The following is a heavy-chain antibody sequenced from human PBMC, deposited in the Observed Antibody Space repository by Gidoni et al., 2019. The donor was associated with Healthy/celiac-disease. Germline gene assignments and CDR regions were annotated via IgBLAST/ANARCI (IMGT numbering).Heavy chain of an antibody. D-gene: IGHD2-15*01. CDR2: NIPIFGTA. J-gene: IGHJ4*02. Sequence: QVQLVQSGAEVKKPGSSVKVPCKASGGTFSSSAICWVRQAPGQGLEWMGGNIPIFGTANYAQKFQSRVTITADESTSTAYMELSSLRSEDTAVYYCARAFASNGDCSGGSCRKFFDYWGQGTLVTVSS. CDR3: ARAFASNGDCSGGSCRKFFDY. CDR1: GGTFSSSA. V-gene: IGHV1-69*01.